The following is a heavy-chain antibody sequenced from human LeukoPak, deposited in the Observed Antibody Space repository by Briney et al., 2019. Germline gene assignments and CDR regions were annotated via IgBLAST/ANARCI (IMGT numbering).Heavy chain of an antibody. J-gene: IGHJ3*02. CDR3: ARAMALDAFDI. CDR2: IYYSGST. D-gene: IGHD5-18*01. CDR1: GGSISSSSYY. Sequence: SETLSLTCTASGGSISSSSYYWGWIRQPPGKGLEWIGYIYYSGSTNYNPSLKSRVTISVDTSKNQFSLKLSSVTAADTAVYYCARAMALDAFDIWGQGTMVTVSS. V-gene: IGHV4-61*05.